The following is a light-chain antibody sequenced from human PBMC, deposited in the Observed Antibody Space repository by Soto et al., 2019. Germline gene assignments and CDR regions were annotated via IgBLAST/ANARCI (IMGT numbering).Light chain of an antibody. J-gene: IGKJ5*01. CDR3: QQYFIYCT. Sequence: DLQMTKYRTTLSGSLEEKDTMTCRASETIRSSLAWYQQKPGKAPRLLIYRASSRDSGVPERFSGSGSGTEFTLTISSLQPDDSATYYCQQYFIYCTFGRG. CDR1: ETIRSS. V-gene: IGKV1-5*03. CDR2: RAS.